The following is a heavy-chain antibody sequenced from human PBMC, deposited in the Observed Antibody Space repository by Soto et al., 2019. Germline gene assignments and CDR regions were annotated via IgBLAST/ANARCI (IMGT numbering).Heavy chain of an antibody. CDR2: INHSGST. D-gene: IGHD3-3*02. CDR3: ARCGIHFWSGYAPFYFDY. Sequence: PSETLSLTCAVYGGSFSGYYWSWIRQPSGKGLEWSGEINHSGSTNYNPSLKSLVTISVDTSKNQFSLKLSSVTAAYTAVYYCARCGIHFWSGYAPFYFDYWGQGNLVAVSS. V-gene: IGHV4-34*01. J-gene: IGHJ4*02. CDR1: GGSFSGYY.